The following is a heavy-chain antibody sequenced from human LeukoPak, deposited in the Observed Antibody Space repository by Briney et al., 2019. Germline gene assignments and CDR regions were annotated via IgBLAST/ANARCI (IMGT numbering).Heavy chain of an antibody. CDR2: INPSGGST. Sequence: ASVKVSCKASGYTFTSYYMHWVRQAPGQGLEWMGIINPSGGSTSYAQKFQGRVTMTRDTSIVYMELSSLRSEDTAVYYCARGGGVVLRSYMDVWGKGTTVTIS. J-gene: IGHJ6*03. CDR1: GYTFTSYY. V-gene: IGHV1-46*01. D-gene: IGHD3-3*01. CDR3: ARGGGVVLRSYMDV.